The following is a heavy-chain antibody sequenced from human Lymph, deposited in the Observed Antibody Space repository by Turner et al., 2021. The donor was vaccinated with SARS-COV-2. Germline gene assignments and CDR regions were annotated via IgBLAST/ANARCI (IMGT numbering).Heavy chain of an antibody. CDR2: IYHSGNT. Sequence: QVQLQESGPGLVKPSGHLSLTCAVPGGSISRNDWWSWVRQPPGKGREWTGEIYHSGNTNYNPSLNSRVTISVDKSKNQFSLKLSSVTAAYTAVYYCATKYCSGGSCSYFDYWGQGTLVTVSS. CDR1: GGSISRNDW. J-gene: IGHJ4*02. V-gene: IGHV4-4*02. CDR3: ATKYCSGGSCSYFDY. D-gene: IGHD2-15*01.